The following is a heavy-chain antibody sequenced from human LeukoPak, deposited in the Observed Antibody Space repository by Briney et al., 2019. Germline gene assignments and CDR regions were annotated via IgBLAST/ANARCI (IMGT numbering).Heavy chain of an antibody. CDR2: IRFDGSEK. CDR3: AKGRDFHFEY. V-gene: IGHV3-30*02. CDR1: GFTFNSYG. Sequence: GGSLRLSCAASGFTFNSYGMHWVRQAPGKGLEWVTFIRFDGSEKFYANSAKGRFTISRDNSKNTLNLQMTSLRVEDTAVYYYAKGRDFHFEYWGQGTLVTVSS. J-gene: IGHJ4*02. D-gene: IGHD3-3*01.